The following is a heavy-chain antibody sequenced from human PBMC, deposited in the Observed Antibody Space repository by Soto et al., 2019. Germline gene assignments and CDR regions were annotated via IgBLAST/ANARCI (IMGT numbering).Heavy chain of an antibody. CDR3: ARDPNCSGGSCYSYYYYYGMDV. Sequence: QVQLEQSGAEVKKPGSSVKVSCQTSGGTFNTYPISWMRQAPGQGLEWLGGIIPIFGTANYAQKFQGRVTITADESTSTAYMELSSLRSEDTAVYYCARDPNCSGGSCYSYYYYYGMDVWGQGTTVTVSS. D-gene: IGHD2-15*01. J-gene: IGHJ6*02. CDR2: IIPIFGTA. CDR1: GGTFNTYP. V-gene: IGHV1-69*01.